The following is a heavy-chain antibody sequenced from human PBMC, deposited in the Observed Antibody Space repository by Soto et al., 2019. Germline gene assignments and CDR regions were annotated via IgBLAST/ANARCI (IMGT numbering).Heavy chain of an antibody. J-gene: IGHJ4*02. CDR1: GYTFTTYA. V-gene: IGHV1-3*01. D-gene: IGHD3-22*01. CDR2: INAGSADI. Sequence: SVQVSCKASGYTFTTYALHWVRQAPGQRLEWMGWINAGSADIKYSQKFQGRVTITRDTSASTVYMELSSLRSEDTAVYYCAKDRDYDRSGPDEWGKGTRITVAS. CDR3: AKDRDYDRSGPDE.